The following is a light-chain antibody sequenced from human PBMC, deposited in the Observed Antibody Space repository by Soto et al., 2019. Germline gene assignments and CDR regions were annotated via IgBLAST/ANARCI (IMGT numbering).Light chain of an antibody. V-gene: IGKV1-5*01. Sequence: DIQMTQSPSTLSASVGDRVTITCRASQSISSWLAWYQQKPGKAPKLLIYDASSFESGDPSRFSGSGSGTEFTLTISSLQPYDFASYYCQQYNSYSPRNPFGQGTKLEIK. CDR3: QQYNSYSPRNP. CDR2: DAS. J-gene: IGKJ2*01. CDR1: QSISSW.